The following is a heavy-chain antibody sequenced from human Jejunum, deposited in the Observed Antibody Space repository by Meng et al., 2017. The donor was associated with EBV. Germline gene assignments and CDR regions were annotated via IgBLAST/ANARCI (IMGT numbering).Heavy chain of an antibody. CDR1: GDSGFSNSAA. V-gene: IGHV6-1*01. CDR3: TRESTTGCVDY. Sequence: APLQQPGPGLVKPSQTLAPSCAISGDSGFSNSAAWNWIRHSPSGGLEWLGRTFYRSMWYNHYAPSVESRITINADTSKNQFSLQLNSVTPEDTAVYYCTRESTTGCVDYWGQGTLVTVSS. J-gene: IGHJ4*02. CDR2: TFYRSMWYN. D-gene: IGHD1-1*01.